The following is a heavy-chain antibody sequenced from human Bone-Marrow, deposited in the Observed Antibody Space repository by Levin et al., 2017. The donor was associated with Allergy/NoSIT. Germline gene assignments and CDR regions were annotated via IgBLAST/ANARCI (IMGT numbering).Heavy chain of an antibody. CDR3: AKNSQYSDFWSGYLGALDY. Sequence: GGSLRLSCAASGFTFSSYAMSWVRQAPGKGLEWVSAISGSGGSTYYADSVKGRFTISRDTSKNTLYLQMNSLRAEDTAVYYCAKNSQYSDFWSGYLGALDYWGQGTLVTVSS. J-gene: IGHJ4*02. CDR2: ISGSGGST. D-gene: IGHD3-3*01. CDR1: GFTFSSYA. V-gene: IGHV3-23*01.